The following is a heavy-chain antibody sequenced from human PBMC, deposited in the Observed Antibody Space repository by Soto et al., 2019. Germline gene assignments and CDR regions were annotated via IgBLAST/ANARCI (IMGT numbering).Heavy chain of an antibody. Sequence: GGSLRLSCAASRFPFSVYAITWVRQAPGKGLEWVSTLRRSGGVTYSTDSFYADSVKGRFTVSRDDSKDTFYLHMESLRTDDTAVYYCAKGTGAESDYNWLGPWGQGALVTVSS. J-gene: IGHJ5*02. V-gene: IGHV3-23*01. CDR2: LRRSGGVT. D-gene: IGHD3-10*01. CDR1: RFPFSVYA. CDR3: AKGTGAESDYNWLGP.